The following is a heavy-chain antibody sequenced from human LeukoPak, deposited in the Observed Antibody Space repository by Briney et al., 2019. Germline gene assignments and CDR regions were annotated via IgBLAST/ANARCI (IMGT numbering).Heavy chain of an antibody. CDR2: INHSGST. CDR1: GGSFSGYY. V-gene: IGHV4-34*01. CDR3: ARGRIVVVPAATYYYGSGTLFDY. D-gene: IGHD2-2*01. J-gene: IGHJ4*02. Sequence: SETLSLTCAVYGGSFSGYYWSWIRQPPGKGLEWIGEINHSGSTNYNPSLKSRVTISVDTYKNQFSLKLSSVTAADTAVYYCARGRIVVVPAATYYYGSGTLFDYWGQGTLVTVSS.